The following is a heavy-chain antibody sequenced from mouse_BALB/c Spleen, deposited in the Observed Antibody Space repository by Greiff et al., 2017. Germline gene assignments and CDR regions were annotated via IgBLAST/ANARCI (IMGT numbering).Heavy chain of an antibody. J-gene: IGHJ4*01. V-gene: IGHV5-4*02. CDR2: ISDGGSYT. Sequence: EVQRVESGGGLVKPGGSLKLSCAASGFTFSDYYMYWVRQTPEKRLEWVATISDGGSYTYYPDSVKGRFTISRDNAKNNLYLQMSSLKSEDTAMYYCARMDDYDRGAMDYWGQGTSVTVSS. CDR3: ARMDDYDRGAMDY. CDR1: GFTFSDYY. D-gene: IGHD2-4*01.